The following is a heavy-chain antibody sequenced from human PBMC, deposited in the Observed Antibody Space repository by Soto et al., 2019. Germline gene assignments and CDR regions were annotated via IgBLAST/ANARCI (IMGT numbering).Heavy chain of an antibody. CDR3: ATRPLLPGAP. Sequence: EVQLVESGGGLIQPGGSLRLSCAASGFTFSSNDMNWVRQAPGKGLEWVSLIYSSGSTYYADSVKGRFTISRDNSKNTLYLQMSSLRAEHTAVYYCATRPLLPGAPWGQGTMVTVSS. CDR1: GFTFSSND. J-gene: IGHJ3*01. V-gene: IGHV3-53*01. CDR2: IYSSGST. D-gene: IGHD3-22*01.